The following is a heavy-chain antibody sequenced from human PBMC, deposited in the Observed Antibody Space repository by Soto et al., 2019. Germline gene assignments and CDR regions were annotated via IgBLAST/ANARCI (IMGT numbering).Heavy chain of an antibody. J-gene: IGHJ4*02. CDR1: GFTLSNYW. D-gene: IGHD3-16*01. Sequence: GGSLRLSCTASGFTLSNYWMSWARQTPGKGLEWVANIGPDGSQRSYVDSVNGRFTISRDNAKSSLYLQMSSLRAKDTAVYYCARNTLGWGQGTLVTVSS. V-gene: IGHV3-7*05. CDR3: ARNTLG. CDR2: IGPDGSQR.